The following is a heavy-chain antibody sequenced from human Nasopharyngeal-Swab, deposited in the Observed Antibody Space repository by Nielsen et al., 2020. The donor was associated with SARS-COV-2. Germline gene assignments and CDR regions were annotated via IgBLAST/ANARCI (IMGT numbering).Heavy chain of an antibody. D-gene: IGHD3-3*01. Sequence: SETLSLTCTVSGGSISDRDYYWAWIRQPPGNGLEWIGSISYRGSAYYNPSLNNRISMSVDASKKQFSLKLRSLTAADTAVYYCAGNPFRFLEWYLDYWGQGALVTVSS. V-gene: IGHV4-39*01. CDR1: GGSISDRDYY. J-gene: IGHJ4*02. CDR3: AGNPFRFLEWYLDY. CDR2: ISYRGSA.